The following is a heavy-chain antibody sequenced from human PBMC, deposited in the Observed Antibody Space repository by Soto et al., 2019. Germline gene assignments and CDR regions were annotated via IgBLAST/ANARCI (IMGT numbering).Heavy chain of an antibody. Sequence: QVHLVQSGAEVKKPGASVKVSCKASGYTFTSYGITWVRQAPGQGLEWMGWISAHNGNTDYAQKLQGRVIVTRDPSTRTAYMELRSLISDDTAVYYCARGRYGDYWGQGALVTVSS. CDR3: ARGRYGDY. D-gene: IGHD1-26*01. CDR1: GYTFTSYG. CDR2: ISAHNGNT. V-gene: IGHV1-18*01. J-gene: IGHJ4*02.